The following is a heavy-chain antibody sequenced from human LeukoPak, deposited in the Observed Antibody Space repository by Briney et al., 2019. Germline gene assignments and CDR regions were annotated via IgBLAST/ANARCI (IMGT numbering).Heavy chain of an antibody. CDR2: IYSGGST. CDR1: GFIVSSNY. CDR3: ATSVTGNDY. Sequence: GGSLRLSCAASGFIVSSNYMSWVRQAPGKGLEWVSVIYSGGSTYYADSVKGRFTISRDNSKNTLYLQMNSLRAEDTAVYYCATSVTGNDYWGQGTLVTVSS. J-gene: IGHJ4*02. V-gene: IGHV3-53*01. D-gene: IGHD2-21*02.